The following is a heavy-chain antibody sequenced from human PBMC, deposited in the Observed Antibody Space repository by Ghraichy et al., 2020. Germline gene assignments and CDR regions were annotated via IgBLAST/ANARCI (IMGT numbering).Heavy chain of an antibody. CDR1: GFTVSSNY. V-gene: IGHV3-53*01. J-gene: IGHJ6*02. D-gene: IGHD6-13*01. CDR2: IYSGGST. Sequence: GGSLRLSCAASGFTVSSNYMSWVRQAPGKGLEWVSVIYSGGSTYYADSVKGRFTISRDNSKNTLYLQMNSLRAEDTAVYYCARDTGIAAAAKGAHYYYYGMDVWGQGTTVTVSS. CDR3: ARDTGIAAAAKGAHYYYYGMDV.